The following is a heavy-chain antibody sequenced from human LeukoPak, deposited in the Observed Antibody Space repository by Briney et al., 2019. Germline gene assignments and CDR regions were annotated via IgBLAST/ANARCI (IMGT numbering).Heavy chain of an antibody. CDR1: GYSFTSYW. CDR3: ARYAATAAPFDL. Sequence: GESLKISCKGSGYSFTSYWISLVRQMPGKGLEWMGRIDPSDSYTNYSPSFQGHVTISADKSISTAYLQWSSLKASDTAMYYCARYAATAAPFDLWGRGTLVTVSS. D-gene: IGHD2-15*01. CDR2: IDPSDSYT. V-gene: IGHV5-10-1*01. J-gene: IGHJ2*01.